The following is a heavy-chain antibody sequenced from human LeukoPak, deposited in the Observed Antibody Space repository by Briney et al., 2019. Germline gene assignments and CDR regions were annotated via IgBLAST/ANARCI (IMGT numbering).Heavy chain of an antibody. Sequence: SETLSLTCAVYGGSFSGYYWSWIRQPPGKGLEWIGEINHSGSTNYNPSLKSRVTISVDTSKNQFSLKLSSVTAADTAVYYCARGYHGSGSLDDAFDIWGQGTMVTVSS. CDR1: GGSFSGYY. J-gene: IGHJ3*02. CDR3: ARGYHGSGSLDDAFDI. CDR2: INHSGST. V-gene: IGHV4-34*01. D-gene: IGHD3-10*01.